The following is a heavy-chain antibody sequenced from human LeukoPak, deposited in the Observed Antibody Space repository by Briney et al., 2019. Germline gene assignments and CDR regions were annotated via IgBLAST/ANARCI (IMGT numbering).Heavy chain of an antibody. D-gene: IGHD5-18*01. CDR1: GFTFSSYG. V-gene: IGHV3-23*01. CDR3: AKGDRRYSYGREWDNFDY. CDR2: ISGSGGST. Sequence: GGSLRLSCAASGFTFSSYGMSWVRQAPGKGLEWVSAISGSGGSTYYADSVKGRFTISRDNSKNTLYLQMNSLRAEDTAVYYCAKGDRRYSYGREWDNFDYWGQGTLVTVSS. J-gene: IGHJ4*02.